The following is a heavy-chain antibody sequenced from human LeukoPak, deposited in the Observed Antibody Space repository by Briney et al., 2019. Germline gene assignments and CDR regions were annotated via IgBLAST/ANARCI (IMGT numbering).Heavy chain of an antibody. Sequence: PGRSLRLSCAASGFTFSSYGMHWVRQAPGKGQEWVAVISYDGSNKYYADSVKGRFTISRDNSKNTLYLQMNSLRAEDTAVYYCAKDSAWYWGQGTLVTVSS. V-gene: IGHV3-30*18. CDR1: GFTFSSYG. CDR2: ISYDGSNK. CDR3: AKDSAWY. J-gene: IGHJ4*02.